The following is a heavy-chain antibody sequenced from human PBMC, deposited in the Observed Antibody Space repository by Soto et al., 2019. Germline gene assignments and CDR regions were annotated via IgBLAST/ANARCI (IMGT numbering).Heavy chain of an antibody. CDR2: ISGSGGST. D-gene: IGHD6-6*01. CDR1: GFTFSSYA. J-gene: IGHJ4*02. V-gene: IGHV3-23*01. CDR3: AKVTKFSSSIAARGFDY. Sequence: GGSLRLSCAASGFTFSSYAMSWVRQAPGKGLEWVSAISGSGGSTYYADSVKGRFTISRDNSKNTLYLQMNSLRAEDTAVYYCAKVTKFSSSIAARGFDYWGQGTLVTVSS.